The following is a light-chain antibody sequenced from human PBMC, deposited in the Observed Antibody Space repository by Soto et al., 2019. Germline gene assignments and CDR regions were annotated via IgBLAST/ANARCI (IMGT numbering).Light chain of an antibody. CDR3: AAWDDSVSGSTWV. CDR1: SSNIGAGYD. J-gene: IGLJ3*02. V-gene: IGLV1-40*01. CDR2: GNS. Sequence: PSVSGAPGQRVTISCTGSSSNIGAGYDVHWYQHLPGTAPKLLIYGNSNRPSGVPDRFSGSKSGTSASLAITGLQAEDEADYYCAAWDDSVSGSTWVFGGGTKLTVL.